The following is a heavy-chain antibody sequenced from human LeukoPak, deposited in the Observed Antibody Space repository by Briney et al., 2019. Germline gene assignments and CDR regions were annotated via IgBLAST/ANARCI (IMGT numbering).Heavy chain of an antibody. Sequence: GGSLRLSCAASGFTFDDYAMHWVRQAPGKGLEGVSGISWYSGSIGYADSVKGRFPISRDSAKNSLYLQMNSLRAEDTALYYCAKGIAGYSSGCITNWGQGTLVTVSS. V-gene: IGHV3-9*01. CDR1: GFTFDDYA. CDR2: ISWYSGSI. J-gene: IGHJ4*02. CDR3: AKGIAGYSSGCITN. D-gene: IGHD6-19*01.